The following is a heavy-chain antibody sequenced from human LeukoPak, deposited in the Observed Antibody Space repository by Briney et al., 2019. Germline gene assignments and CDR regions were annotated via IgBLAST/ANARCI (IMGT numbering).Heavy chain of an antibody. CDR2: INPSDTT. Sequence: SETLSLTCAVYGGSFSGYYWSWIRQPPGKGREWIGGINPSDTTNYNPSLKSRVTISVDSSKNQFSLKLSSVTAADTAVYYCARTYSRGWHLGRGWFDPWGQGTLVTVSS. D-gene: IGHD6-19*01. CDR3: ARTYSRGWHLGRGWFDP. V-gene: IGHV4-34*01. CDR1: GGSFSGYY. J-gene: IGHJ5*02.